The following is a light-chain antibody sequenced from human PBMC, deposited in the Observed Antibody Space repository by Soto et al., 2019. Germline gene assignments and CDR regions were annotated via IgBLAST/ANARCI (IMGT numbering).Light chain of an antibody. J-gene: IGKJ1*01. CDR3: QQYYTYST. CDR2: GAS. V-gene: IGKV1-5*01. CDR1: QSISTS. Sequence: DIHTTQSPSTRSASVAHSVTITCRASQSISTSVAWYQQRPGKAPKLLISGASSLESGAPSRFSGSGSGTEITLTITYLQPDDFASYYCQQYYTYSTFGQGTKVDIK.